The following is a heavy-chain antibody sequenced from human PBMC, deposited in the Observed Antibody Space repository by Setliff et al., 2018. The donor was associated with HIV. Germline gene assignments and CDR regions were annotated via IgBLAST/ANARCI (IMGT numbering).Heavy chain of an antibody. CDR1: GYTFTSYA. CDR3: ASLFDYDSSGYLIY. D-gene: IGHD3-22*01. J-gene: IGHJ4*02. Sequence: SVKVSCKASGYTFTSYAVNWVRQAPGQGLEWMGGIIPILGIANYAQKFQGRVTITADESTSTAYMELSSLRSEDTAVYYCASLFDYDSSGYLIYWGQGTLVTVSS. CDR2: IIPILGIA. V-gene: IGHV1-69*10.